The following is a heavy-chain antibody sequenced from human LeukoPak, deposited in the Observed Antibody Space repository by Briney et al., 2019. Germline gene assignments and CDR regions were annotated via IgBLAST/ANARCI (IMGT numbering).Heavy chain of an antibody. CDR1: GFTFSSYE. Sequence: GGSLRLSCAASGFTFSSYEMNWVRQAPGKGLEWVSAISGSGGSTYYADSVKGRFTISRDNSKNTLYLQMNSLRAEDTAVYYCAKSGQGSSWYYFDYWGQGTLVTVSS. CDR2: ISGSGGST. D-gene: IGHD6-13*01. CDR3: AKSGQGSSWYYFDY. V-gene: IGHV3-23*01. J-gene: IGHJ4*02.